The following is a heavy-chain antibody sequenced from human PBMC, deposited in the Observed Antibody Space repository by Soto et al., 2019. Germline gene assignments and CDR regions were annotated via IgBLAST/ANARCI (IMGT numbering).Heavy chain of an antibody. Sequence: SQTLSLTCAISGDSVSSNSASWNWIRQSPSRGLEWLGRTYFRSKWYNDYAVSVKSRITINPDTTKNQFSLQLDSVTPEDTAVYFCVRDQEYSYGMDVWGQGTKVTVSS. V-gene: IGHV6-1*01. CDR3: VRDQEYSYGMDV. CDR2: TYFRSKWYN. J-gene: IGHJ6*02. CDR1: GDSVSSNSAS.